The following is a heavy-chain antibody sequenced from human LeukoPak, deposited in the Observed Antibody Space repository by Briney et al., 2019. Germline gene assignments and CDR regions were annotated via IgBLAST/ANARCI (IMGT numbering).Heavy chain of an antibody. J-gene: IGHJ3*02. CDR2: IYTSGST. D-gene: IGHD3-22*01. CDR3: ARESRPPRIYYDSSGQLVAFDI. V-gene: IGHV4-61*02. CDR1: GGSISSGSYY. Sequence: SQTLSLTCTVSGGSISSGSYYWSWIRQPAGKGLEWIRRIYTSGSTNYNPSLKSRVTISVDTSKNQFSLKLSSVTAADTAVYYCARESRPPRIYYDSSGQLVAFDIWGQGTMVTVSS.